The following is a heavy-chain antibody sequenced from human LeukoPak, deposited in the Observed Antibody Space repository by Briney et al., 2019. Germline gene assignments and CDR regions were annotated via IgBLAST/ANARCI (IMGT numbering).Heavy chain of an antibody. Sequence: GGSLRLSCAASGFTFSNAWMSWVRQGPGKGLEWLGRIKSKIDAGTTDNAAPVKGRFTISRDDSKNTLYLHMNSLKTEDTAVYYCTADEAGGPSSALSDYWGQGTLVTVSS. J-gene: IGHJ4*02. CDR3: TADEAGGPSSALSDY. V-gene: IGHV3-15*01. CDR1: GFTFSNAW. D-gene: IGHD3-3*01. CDR2: IKSKIDAGTT.